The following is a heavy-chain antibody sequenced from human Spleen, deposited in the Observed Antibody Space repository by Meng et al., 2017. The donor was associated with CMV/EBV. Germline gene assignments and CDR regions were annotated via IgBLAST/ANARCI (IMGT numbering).Heavy chain of an antibody. J-gene: IGHJ5*02. V-gene: IGHV1-2*06. D-gene: IGHD3-16*02. CDR1: GYIFTGYH. CDR3: AKSLRFSPMGP. CDR2: IAPRSGVT. Sequence: SCVASGYIFTGYHIHWVRQAPGQAFGWMGRIAPRSGVTKYAQKFQGRVTMTRDTSISTAYMELTRLRFDDTALYYCAKSLRFSPMGPWGQGTLVTVSS.